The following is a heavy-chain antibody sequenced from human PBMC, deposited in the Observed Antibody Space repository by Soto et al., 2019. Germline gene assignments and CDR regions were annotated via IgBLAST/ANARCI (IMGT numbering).Heavy chain of an antibody. CDR2: IYYRGST. CDR1: GGSISSGGYY. Sequence: SETLSLTCTVSGGSISSGGYYWNWIRQHPGKGLEWIGNIYYRGSTYYNPSLKSRVTISVDTSKNQFSLKLSSVTAADTAVYYCAGRGVDYDSSGSKGMLDYWGQGTLVTVSS. D-gene: IGHD3-22*01. CDR3: AGRGVDYDSSGSKGMLDY. J-gene: IGHJ4*02. V-gene: IGHV4-31*03.